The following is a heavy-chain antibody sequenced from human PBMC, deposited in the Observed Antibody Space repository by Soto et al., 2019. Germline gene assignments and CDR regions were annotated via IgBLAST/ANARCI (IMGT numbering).Heavy chain of an antibody. CDR3: AKFHAPYTAMVAGVNFDY. J-gene: IGHJ4*02. CDR1: EFTFSSYE. V-gene: IGHV3-48*03. Sequence: EVQLVESGGGLVQPGGSLRLSCVASEFTFSSYEMNWVRQAPGKGLEWVSYISSSGTTIYYTDSVKGRFTISRDNAKKSLYLQMNSLRAEDTAVYYCAKFHAPYTAMVAGVNFDYWGQGTLVTVSS. CDR2: ISSSGTTI. D-gene: IGHD5-18*01.